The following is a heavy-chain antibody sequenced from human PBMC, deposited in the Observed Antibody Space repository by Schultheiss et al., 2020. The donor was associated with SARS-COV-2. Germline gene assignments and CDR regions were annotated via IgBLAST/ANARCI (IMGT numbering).Heavy chain of an antibody. V-gene: IGHV1-46*01. Sequence: ASVKVSCKASGYTFTSYYMHWVRQAPGQGLEWMGRIIPILGIANYAQKFQGRVTITRDTSASTAYMELSSLRSEDTAVYYCARLGYCSSTSCYMEGYYYYYMDVWGKGTTVTVSS. D-gene: IGHD2-2*02. CDR3: ARLGYCSSTSCYMEGYYYYYMDV. J-gene: IGHJ6*03. CDR1: GYTFTSYY. CDR2: IIPILGIA.